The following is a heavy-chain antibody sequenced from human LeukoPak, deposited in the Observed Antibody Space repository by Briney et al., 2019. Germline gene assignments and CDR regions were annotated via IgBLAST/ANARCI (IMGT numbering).Heavy chain of an antibody. D-gene: IGHD5-18*01. CDR3: ARGGYSYGRDY. CDR2: INHSGST. V-gene: IGHV4-34*01. Sequence: SETLSLTCAVYGGSFSGYYWSWIRQPPGKGLGWIGEINHSGSTNYNPSLKSRVTISVDTSKNQFSLKLSSVTAAATAVYYCARGGYSYGRDYWGQGTLVTVSS. J-gene: IGHJ4*02. CDR1: GGSFSGYY.